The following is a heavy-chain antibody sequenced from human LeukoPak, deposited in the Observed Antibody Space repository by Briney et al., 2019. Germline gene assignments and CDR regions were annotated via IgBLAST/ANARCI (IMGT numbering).Heavy chain of an antibody. Sequence: PSETLSLTCTVSGASISGSGDYWNWIRQHPGRGLEWIGYIYYSGSTYYNPSLKSRVTISVDTSKNQFSLKLSSVTAADTAVYYCARGVPDIVVVPAAMYLDYWGQGTLVTVSS. V-gene: IGHV4-31*03. CDR2: IYYSGST. D-gene: IGHD2-2*01. CDR3: ARGVPDIVVVPAAMYLDY. J-gene: IGHJ4*02. CDR1: GASISGSGDY.